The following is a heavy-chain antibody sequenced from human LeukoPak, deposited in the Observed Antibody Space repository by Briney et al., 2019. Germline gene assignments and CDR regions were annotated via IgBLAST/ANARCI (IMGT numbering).Heavy chain of an antibody. CDR1: GFTFSSYQ. D-gene: IGHD2-15*01. Sequence: SGGSLRLSCAASGFTFSSYQMNWVRQAPGKGLEWVSYISSSGFTIYYADSVKGRFTISRDNAKNSLYLQMNSLRAEDTAVYYCAREATYCSGGNCLQFDYWGQGTLVTVSS. CDR3: AREATYCSGGNCLQFDY. J-gene: IGHJ4*02. V-gene: IGHV3-48*03. CDR2: ISSSGFTI.